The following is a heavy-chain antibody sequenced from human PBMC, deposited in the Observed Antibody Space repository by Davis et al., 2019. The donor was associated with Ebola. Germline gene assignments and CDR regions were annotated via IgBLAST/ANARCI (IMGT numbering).Heavy chain of an antibody. J-gene: IGHJ3*02. CDR3: TTVDGSQSSGDAFDI. CDR1: GFTFSNAW. V-gene: IGHV3-15*01. D-gene: IGHD1-26*01. Sequence: PGGSLRLSCAASGFTFSNAWMSWVRQAPGKGLEWVGRIKSKTDGGTTDYAAPVKGRFTISRDDSKNTLYLQMNSLKTEDTAVYYCTTVDGSQSSGDAFDIWGQGTMVTVSS. CDR2: IKSKTDGGTT.